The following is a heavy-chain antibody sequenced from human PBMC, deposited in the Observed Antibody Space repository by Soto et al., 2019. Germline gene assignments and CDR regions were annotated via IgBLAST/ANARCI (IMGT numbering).Heavy chain of an antibody. CDR1: GYTFTSYD. V-gene: IGHV1-8*01. CDR2: MNPNSGNT. J-gene: IGHJ5*02. CDR3: ARGRELRYFDWLLSGGNWFDP. D-gene: IGHD3-9*01. Sequence: GASVKVSCKASGYTFTSYDINWVRQATGQGLEWMGWMNPNSGNTGYAQKFQGRVTMTRNTSISTAYMELSSLRSEDTAVYYCARGRELRYFDWLLSGGNWFDPWGQGTLVIVSS.